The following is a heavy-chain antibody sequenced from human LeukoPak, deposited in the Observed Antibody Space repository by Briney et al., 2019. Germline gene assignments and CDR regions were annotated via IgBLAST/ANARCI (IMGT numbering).Heavy chain of an antibody. CDR1: GYSTSSGYY. J-gene: IGHJ4*02. CDR3: ARVNYYDSSGSEAYEDY. Sequence: SETLSLTCTVSGYSTSSGYYWGWIRQPPGKGLVWIGSIYHSGSTYYNPSLKSRVTISVDTSKNQFSLKLSSVTAADTAVYYCARVNYYDSSGSEAYEDYWGQGTLVAVSS. CDR2: IYHSGST. D-gene: IGHD3-22*01. V-gene: IGHV4-38-2*02.